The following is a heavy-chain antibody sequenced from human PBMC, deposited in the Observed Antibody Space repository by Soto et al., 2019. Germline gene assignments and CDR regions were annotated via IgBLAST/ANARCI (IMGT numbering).Heavy chain of an antibody. CDR1: GGAISSSSYY. D-gene: IGHD2-15*01. CDR2: IYYSGST. CDR3: ARVVVVAALSSTEDAPAFACYI. J-gene: IGHJ3*02. Sequence: QLQLPEAGQGLVKPSETLSPPCTYSGGAISSSSYYWRWIRQPPGKVMEWIGSIYYSGSTYYNPSLKSRGTISVVKFKNLFSRPLSSATASDAAVYYYARVVVVAALSSTEDAPAFACYIWGQGTMVTVSS. V-gene: IGHV4-39*01.